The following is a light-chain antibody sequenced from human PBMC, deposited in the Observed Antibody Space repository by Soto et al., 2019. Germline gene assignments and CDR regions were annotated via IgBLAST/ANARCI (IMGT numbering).Light chain of an antibody. J-gene: IGKJ1*01. V-gene: IGKV3-15*01. CDR1: QSVSSSY. CDR2: GAS. Sequence: EIFLTQSPVTLSLSPGEIATLSCRASQSVSSSYLAWYQQKPGQAPRLLIYGASTRATGIPARFSGSGSGTEFTLTISSLQSEDFAVYYCQQYNNWPRTFGQGTKVDIK. CDR3: QQYNNWPRT.